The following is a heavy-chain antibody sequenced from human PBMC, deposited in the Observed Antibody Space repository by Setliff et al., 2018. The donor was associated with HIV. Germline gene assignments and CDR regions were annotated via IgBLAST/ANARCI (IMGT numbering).Heavy chain of an antibody. CDR2: IYRGDGGDVT. V-gene: IGHV3-53*01. CDR1: GFSVSTNY. D-gene: IGHD2-15*01. Sequence: PGGSLRLSCAASGFSVSTNYMTWVRQAPGGGLEWVSVIYRGDGGDVTYYTDSVKGRFTISRDNSRNIVYLQMYSLRIEDTAVYYCAKGIKWLAPWGRGTPVT. J-gene: IGHJ5*02. CDR3: AKGIKWLAP.